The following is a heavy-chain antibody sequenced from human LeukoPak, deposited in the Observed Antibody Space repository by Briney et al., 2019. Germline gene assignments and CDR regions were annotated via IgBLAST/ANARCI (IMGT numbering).Heavy chain of an antibody. CDR1: GGSISSYY. CDR2: IYYSGST. J-gene: IGHJ6*03. V-gene: IGHV4-59*01. CDR3: ARVPAAMDHYYYYMDV. Sequence: SETLSLTCTVSGGSISSYYWSWIRQPPGKGLEWIGYIYYSGSTNYNPSLKSRVTISVDTSKNQFSLKLRSVTAADTAVYYCARVPAAMDHYYYYMDVWGKGTTVTVSS. D-gene: IGHD2-2*01.